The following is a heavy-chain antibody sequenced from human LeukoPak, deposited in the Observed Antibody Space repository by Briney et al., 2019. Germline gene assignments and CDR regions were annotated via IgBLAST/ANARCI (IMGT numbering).Heavy chain of an antibody. CDR2: ISAYNGNT. V-gene: IGHV1-18*04. CDR1: GYTFTSYY. CDR3: ARDASLAYTVTGLDWFDP. D-gene: IGHD4-17*01. J-gene: IGHJ5*02. Sequence: ASVKVSCKASGYTFTSYYIHWVRQAPGQGLEWMGWISAYNGNTNYAQKLQGRVTMTTDTSTSTAYMELRSLRSDDTAVYYCARDASLAYTVTGLDWFDPWGQGTLVTVSS.